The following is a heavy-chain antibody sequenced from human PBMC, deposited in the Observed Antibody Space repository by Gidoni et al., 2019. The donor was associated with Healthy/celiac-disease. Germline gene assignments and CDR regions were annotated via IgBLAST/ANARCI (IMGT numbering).Heavy chain of an antibody. Sequence: EVQLVESGGGWVQPGGSLRLSCAAAGFTFSSSSMNWVRQAPGKGLEGVSYISSSSSTRYYADAVKGRFTISRDNAKNSLYLQMNSLRAEDTAVYYCARSNPPILPVDYLGQGTLVTVSS. V-gene: IGHV3-48*04. CDR1: GFTFSSSS. CDR2: ISSSSSTR. J-gene: IGHJ4*02. CDR3: ARSNPPILPVDY. D-gene: IGHD7-27*01.